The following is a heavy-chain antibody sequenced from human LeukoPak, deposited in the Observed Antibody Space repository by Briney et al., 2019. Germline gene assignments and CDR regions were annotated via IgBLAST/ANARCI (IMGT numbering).Heavy chain of an antibody. CDR1: GYTFTSYG. CDR2: ISAYNGNT. D-gene: IGHD3-3*01. Sequence: ASVKASCKASGYTFTSYGISWVRQAPGQGLEWMGWISAYNGNTNYAQKLQGRVTMTTDTSTSTAYMELRSLRSDDTAVYYCARDRTIFGVVIIAGYWGQGTLVTVSS. V-gene: IGHV1-18*01. CDR3: ARDRTIFGVVIIAGY. J-gene: IGHJ4*02.